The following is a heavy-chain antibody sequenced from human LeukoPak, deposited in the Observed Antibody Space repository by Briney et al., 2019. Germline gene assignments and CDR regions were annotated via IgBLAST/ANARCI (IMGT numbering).Heavy chain of an antibody. CDR2: IYSGGTT. Sequence: GGSLRLSCAASGFTVSGTHMSWVRQAPGKGLEWVSVIYSGGTTFYADSVKGRFIISRDSSKNTLFLQVNSLRAEDTAVYYCARDSSGSLHGAFDIWGRGTMVTVSS. CDR1: GFTVSGTH. D-gene: IGHD1-26*01. J-gene: IGHJ3*02. CDR3: ARDSSGSLHGAFDI. V-gene: IGHV3-53*01.